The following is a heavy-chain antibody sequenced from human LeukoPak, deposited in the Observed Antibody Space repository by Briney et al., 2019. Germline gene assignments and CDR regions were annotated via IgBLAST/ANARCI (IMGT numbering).Heavy chain of an antibody. J-gene: IGHJ6*03. CDR1: GGSISSYY. V-gene: IGHV4-4*07. CDR3: ARDIVTMVRGDYYYYMDV. D-gene: IGHD3-10*01. Sequence: SETLSLTCTVCGGSISSYYWSWIRQPPGKGLEWIGRLYTSGSTSYNPSLKSRVTMSVDTSKNQFSLKLSSVTAADTAVYYCARDIVTMVRGDYYYYMDVWGKGTTVTVSS. CDR2: LYTSGST.